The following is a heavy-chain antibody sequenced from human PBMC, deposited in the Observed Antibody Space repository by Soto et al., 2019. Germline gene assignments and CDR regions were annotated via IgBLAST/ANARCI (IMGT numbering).Heavy chain of an antibody. CDR1: GGTFSSHA. J-gene: IGHJ6*02. CDR2: IIPFFKAA. V-gene: IGHV1-69*13. Sequence: SVKVSCKASGGTFSSHAISWVRQAPGQGLEWMGGIIPFFKAASYAQKFQGRVTITADDSTSTAYMDLYRLRSEDTAVYYCARDVPLNYYDGTFSYYAMDVWGQGTTVTVSS. CDR3: ARDVPLNYYDGTFSYYAMDV. D-gene: IGHD3-16*01.